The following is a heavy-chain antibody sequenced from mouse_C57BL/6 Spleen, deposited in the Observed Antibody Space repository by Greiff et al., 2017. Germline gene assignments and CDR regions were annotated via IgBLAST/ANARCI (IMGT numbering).Heavy chain of an antibody. D-gene: IGHD1-1*01. CDR3: ESGGYLLLQYYFDY. CDR1: GYTFTSYW. CDR2: IYPGSGST. Sequence: QVQLQQPGAELVKPGASVKMSCKASGYTFTSYWITWVKQRPGQGLEWIGDIYPGSGSTNYNEKFKSKATLTVDASSSTAYMQLSSLTSEDSAVYDYESGGYLLLQYYFDYWGQGTTLTVSS. V-gene: IGHV1-55*01. J-gene: IGHJ2*01.